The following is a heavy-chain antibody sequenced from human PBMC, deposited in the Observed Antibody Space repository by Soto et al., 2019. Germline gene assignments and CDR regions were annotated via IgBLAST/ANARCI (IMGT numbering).Heavy chain of an antibody. CDR1: GGSVSSDGYY. CDR3: TKGYCISNSCYEDGFDV. CDR2: MYYGGSS. J-gene: IGHJ3*01. V-gene: IGHV4-61*08. D-gene: IGHD2-2*01. Sequence: QVQLQESGPVLVKPSETLSLTCTVSGGSVSSDGYYWSWIRQPPGKGLEWIGYMYYGGSSRYNHPLKRRVTISADTSNDQFSQKLSSVTAADTAMYFCTKGYCISNSCYEDGFDVGDQGTMVTVSS.